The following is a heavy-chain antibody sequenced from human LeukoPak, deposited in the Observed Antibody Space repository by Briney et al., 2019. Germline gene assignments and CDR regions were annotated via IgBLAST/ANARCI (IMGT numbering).Heavy chain of an antibody. J-gene: IGHJ4*02. V-gene: IGHV4-59*08. D-gene: IGHD3-22*01. Sequence: PSETLSLTCTVSGGSISSYYWSWIRQPPGKGLEWIGYIYYSGSTNYNPSLKSRVTTSVDTSKNQFSLRLSSVTAADTAVYYCARHANSYDSTTYYYPFDYWGRGTLVTVSS. CDR1: GGSISSYY. CDR3: ARHANSYDSTTYYYPFDY. CDR2: IYYSGST.